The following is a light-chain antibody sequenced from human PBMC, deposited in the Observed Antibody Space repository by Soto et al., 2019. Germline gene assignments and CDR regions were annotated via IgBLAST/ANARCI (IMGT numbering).Light chain of an antibody. Sequence: DIQMTQSPSTLSASVGDRVTITCRASQSVTSRLAWNQQKPGKAPKLLIYGASNLESGVPSRFSGSGSGTEFTHTISSLQPDDFATSYCQQYNSYSLTFGGGTTVEIK. J-gene: IGKJ4*01. CDR2: GAS. V-gene: IGKV1-5*01. CDR1: QSVTSR. CDR3: QQYNSYSLT.